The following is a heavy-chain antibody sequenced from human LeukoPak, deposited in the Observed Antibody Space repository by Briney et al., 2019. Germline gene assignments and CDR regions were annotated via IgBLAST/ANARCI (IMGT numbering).Heavy chain of an antibody. J-gene: IGHJ3*02. CDR2: VNHSGST. V-gene: IGHV4-34*01. CDR1: GGSFSGYY. D-gene: IGHD2-15*01. Sequence: PSETLSLTCAVYGGSFSGYYWSWIRQPPGKGLEWIGDVNHSGSTNYNPSLKSRVTISVDTSKNQFSLKLSSVTAADTAVYYCARGYLGYCDDGGCLGGAFDIWGQGTMVTVSS. CDR3: ARGYLGYCDDGGCLGGAFDI.